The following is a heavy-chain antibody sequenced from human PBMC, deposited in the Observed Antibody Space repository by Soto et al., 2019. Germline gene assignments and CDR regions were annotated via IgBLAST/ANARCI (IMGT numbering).Heavy chain of an antibody. D-gene: IGHD3-10*01. CDR3: AREGIMYYGSGSYYNRVYYYYGMDV. CDR2: ISYDGSNK. Sequence: HPGGSLRLSCAASGFTFSSYSMHWVRQAPGEGLEWVAVISYDGSNKYYADSVKGRFTISRDNSKNTLYMQMNSLRAEDTAVYYCAREGIMYYGSGSYYNRVYYYYGMDVWGQGTTVTVS. J-gene: IGHJ6*02. CDR1: GFTFSSYS. V-gene: IGHV3-30-3*01.